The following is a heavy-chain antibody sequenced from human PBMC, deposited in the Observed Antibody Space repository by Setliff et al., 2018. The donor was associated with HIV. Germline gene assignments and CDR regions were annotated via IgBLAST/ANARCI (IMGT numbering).Heavy chain of an antibody. V-gene: IGHV3-7*01. Sequence: GGSLRLSCAASGFTFSTYWMIWVRQAPGKGLEWVAKIKQDGSEEYYVDSVKGRFTISRDNAENSVYLQMNSLRVEGTAMYYCTKDHLSGWASDCWGQGTLVTVSS. D-gene: IGHD6-19*01. J-gene: IGHJ4*02. CDR3: TKDHLSGWASDC. CDR2: IKQDGSEE. CDR1: GFTFSTYW.